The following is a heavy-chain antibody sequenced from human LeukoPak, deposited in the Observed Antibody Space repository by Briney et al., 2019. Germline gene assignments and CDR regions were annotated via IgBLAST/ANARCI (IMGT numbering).Heavy chain of an antibody. Sequence: SVKVSCKASGCTFSSYAISWVRQAPGQGLEWMGGIIPIFGTANYAQKFQGRVTITADKSTSTAYMELSSLRSEDTAVYYCAREVDTAMVYFDYWGQGTLVTVSS. CDR1: GCTFSSYA. V-gene: IGHV1-69*06. CDR2: IIPIFGTA. CDR3: AREVDTAMVYFDY. D-gene: IGHD5-18*01. J-gene: IGHJ4*02.